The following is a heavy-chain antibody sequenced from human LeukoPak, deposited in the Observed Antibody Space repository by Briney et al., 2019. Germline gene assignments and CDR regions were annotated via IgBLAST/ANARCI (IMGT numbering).Heavy chain of an antibody. CDR2: IYPGDSDT. D-gene: IGHD6-13*01. Sequence: GESLKISCKGSRYSFTSYWIGWGRPMPGKGLGWMGIIYPGDSDTRYSPSFQGQVTISADKSISTAYLQWSSLKASDTAMYYCARRSDLSSSWFFDYWGQGTLVTVSS. CDR3: ARRSDLSSSWFFDY. CDR1: RYSFTSYW. J-gene: IGHJ4*02. V-gene: IGHV5-51*01.